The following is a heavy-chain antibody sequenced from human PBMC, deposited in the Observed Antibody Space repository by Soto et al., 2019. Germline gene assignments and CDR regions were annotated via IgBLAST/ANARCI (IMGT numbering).Heavy chain of an antibody. J-gene: IGHJ4*02. CDR1: GYTFTSYG. V-gene: IGHV1-18*01. Sequence: ASVKVSCKAPGYTFTSYGISWVRQAPGQGLEWMGWISAYNGNTNYAQKLQGRVTITADKSTSTAYMELRSLRSEDTAVYYCARRSIRGVMPDYWGQGTLVTVSS. CDR3: ARRSIRGVMPDY. D-gene: IGHD3-10*01. CDR2: ISAYNGNT.